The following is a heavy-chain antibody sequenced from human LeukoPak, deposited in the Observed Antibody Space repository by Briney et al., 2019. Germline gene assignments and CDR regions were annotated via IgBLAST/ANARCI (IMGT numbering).Heavy chain of an antibody. Sequence: GGSLRLSCVTSGITISNYYMHWVRQVPGEGLVWVSHIIQDGSVTSYADSVKGRFTISRDNAKNTVYLQLNNLRAEDTAVYYCATDDYRGLGYWGQGTLVTVSS. D-gene: IGHD3-16*01. J-gene: IGHJ4*02. CDR3: ATDDYRGLGY. CDR1: GITISNYY. CDR2: IIQDGSVT. V-gene: IGHV3-74*01.